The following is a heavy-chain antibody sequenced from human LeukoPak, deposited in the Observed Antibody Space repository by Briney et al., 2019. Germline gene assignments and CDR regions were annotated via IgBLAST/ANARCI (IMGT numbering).Heavy chain of an antibody. CDR2: IRCNGITK. CDR3: AKTGSRGGTFRPSYYYYYMDV. J-gene: IGHJ6*03. D-gene: IGHD3-9*01. CDR1: GFTFSNHG. Sequence: GGSLRLSCTASGFTFSNHGMRWVRQAPGKGLEWVAFIRCNGITKYYADSVKGRFTISRDNSKNTLYLQMNSLRPEDTAVYYCAKTGSRGGTFRPSYYYYYMDVWGEGTTVTISS. V-gene: IGHV3-30*02.